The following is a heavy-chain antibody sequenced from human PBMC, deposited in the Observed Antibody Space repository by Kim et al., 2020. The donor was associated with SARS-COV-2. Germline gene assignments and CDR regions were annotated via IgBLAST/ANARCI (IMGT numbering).Heavy chain of an antibody. CDR3: ARRSTVTTDYYYYYGMDV. J-gene: IGHJ6*02. D-gene: IGHD4-17*01. CDR1: GYSFTSYW. CDR2: IYPGDSDT. V-gene: IGHV5-51*01. Sequence: GASLKISCKGSGYSFTSYWIGWVRQMPGKGLEWMGIIYPGDSDTRYSPSFQGQVTISADKSISTAYLQWSSLKASDTAMYYCARRSTVTTDYYYYYGMDVWGQGTTVTVSS.